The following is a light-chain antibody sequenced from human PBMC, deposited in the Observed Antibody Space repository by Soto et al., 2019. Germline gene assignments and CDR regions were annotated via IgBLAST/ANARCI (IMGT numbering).Light chain of an antibody. V-gene: IGKV1-27*01. CDR2: AAS. Sequence: DIQMTQSPSSLSASVGDRVTITCRASQGISNFLAWYQQKPGKVPKLLISAASPLQSGVPSRFSGSGSGTDFTLTITSLQPEDVATYYCQKYSSVITFGQRTRLEIK. CDR3: QKYSSVIT. J-gene: IGKJ5*01. CDR1: QGISNF.